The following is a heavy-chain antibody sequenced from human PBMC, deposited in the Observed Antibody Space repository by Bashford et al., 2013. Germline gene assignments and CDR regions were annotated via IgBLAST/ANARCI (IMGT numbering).Heavy chain of an antibody. V-gene: IGHV3-53*01. CDR3: AKDGSSPGAFDI. CDR2: TYSGGST. Sequence: GSLRLSCAASGFTVRTNYMSWVRQAPGKGLEWVAVTYSGGSTYYADSVKGRFTISRDNSKNTLYLQMNSLRAEDTAVYYCAKDGSSPGAFDIWGQGTMVTVSS. J-gene: IGHJ3*02. CDR1: GFTVRTNY.